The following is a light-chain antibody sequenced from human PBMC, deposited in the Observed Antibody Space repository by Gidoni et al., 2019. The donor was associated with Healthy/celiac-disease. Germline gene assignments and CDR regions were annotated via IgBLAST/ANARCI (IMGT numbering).Light chain of an antibody. CDR2: KAS. V-gene: IGKV1-5*03. Sequence: DIQMTQSPSTLSASVGDRVTITCRASQSISSWLAWYQQKPGKAPKLLIYKASSLESGVPSRFSCSGSGTEFTLTISSLQPDDFATYYCQHRGTFXXXTKVEIK. J-gene: IGKJ1*01. CDR1: QSISSW. CDR3: QHRGT.